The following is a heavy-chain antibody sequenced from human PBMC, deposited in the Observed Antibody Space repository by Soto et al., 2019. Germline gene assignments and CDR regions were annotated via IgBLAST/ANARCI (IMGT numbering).Heavy chain of an antibody. Sequence: SETLSLTCTVSGGSISSYYWSWIRQPAGKGLEWIGRIYTSGSTNYNPSLKSRVTMSVDTSTNQFSLKLSSVTAADTAVYYCASRGESSGWHYYWGQGTLVTVSS. V-gene: IGHV4-4*07. CDR2: IYTSGST. J-gene: IGHJ4*02. CDR1: GGSISSYY. CDR3: ASRGESSGWHYY. D-gene: IGHD6-19*01.